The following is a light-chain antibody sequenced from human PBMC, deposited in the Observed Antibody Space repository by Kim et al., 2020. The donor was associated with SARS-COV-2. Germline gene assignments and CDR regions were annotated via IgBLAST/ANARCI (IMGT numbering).Light chain of an antibody. CDR2: DAS. CDR3: QQYNSYSAT. Sequence: ASVGDRVTITCRASQSISSWLAWYQQKPGKAPKLLIYDASSLESGVPSRFSGSGSGTEFTLTISSLQPDDFATYYCQQYNSYSATFGQGTKVDIK. J-gene: IGKJ1*01. CDR1: QSISSW. V-gene: IGKV1-5*01.